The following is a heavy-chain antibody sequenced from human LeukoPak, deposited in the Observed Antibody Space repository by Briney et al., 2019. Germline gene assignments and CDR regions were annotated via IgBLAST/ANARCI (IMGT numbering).Heavy chain of an antibody. CDR2: IYWDDDK. J-gene: IGHJ4*02. D-gene: IGHD6-19*01. CDR3: SRTRRGQIGWTNDY. CDR1: GFSLTTSGVG. Sequence: SGPTLVKPTQTLTLTCTLSGFSLTTSGVGVGWIRQPPGKALEWLALIYWDDDKHYSPSLKSRVTVTKDTSKNQVVLTMTNMDPVDTATYYCSRTRRGQIGWTNDYWGQGTLVTVSS. V-gene: IGHV2-5*02.